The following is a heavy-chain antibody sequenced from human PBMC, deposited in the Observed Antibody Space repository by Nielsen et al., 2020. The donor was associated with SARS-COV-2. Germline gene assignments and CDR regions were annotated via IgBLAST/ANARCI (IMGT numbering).Heavy chain of an antibody. CDR1: GFTFSSYE. V-gene: IGHV3-48*03. J-gene: IGHJ6*02. CDR3: ASGYSSGWPRYYYYGMDV. CDR2: ISSSGSTI. Sequence: GGSLRLSCAASGFTFSSYEMNWVRQAPGKGLEWVSYISSSGSTIYYADSVKGRFTISRDNAKNSLYLQMNSLRAEDTAVYYCASGYSSGWPRYYYYGMDVWGQGTTVTVSS. D-gene: IGHD6-19*01.